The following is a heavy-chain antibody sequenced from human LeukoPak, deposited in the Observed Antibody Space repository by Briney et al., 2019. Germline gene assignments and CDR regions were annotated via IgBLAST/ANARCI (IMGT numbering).Heavy chain of an antibody. V-gene: IGHV3-11*04. J-gene: IGHJ6*03. CDR1: GFTFSDYY. Sequence: MTGGSLRLSCAASGFTFSDYYMSWIRQAPGKGLEWVSYISSSGSTIYYADSVKGRFTISRDNAKNSLYLQMNSLRAEDTAVYYCARGEFYYYYYMDVWGKGTTVTISS. CDR3: ARGEFYYYYYMDV. CDR2: ISSSGSTI. D-gene: IGHD3-16*01.